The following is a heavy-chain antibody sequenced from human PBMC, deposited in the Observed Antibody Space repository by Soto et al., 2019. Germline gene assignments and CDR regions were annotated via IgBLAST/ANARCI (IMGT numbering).Heavy chain of an antibody. D-gene: IGHD5-18*01. CDR2: IYTSGST. CDR3: ARGGIQLSYAFDY. V-gene: IGHV4-4*07. CDR1: GTSVSNYY. Sequence: PLETLSLTCSVSGTSVSNYYWSWIRQPAGKGLEHIGRIYTSGSTSYNPSLKSRVTMSMDTSRTQIYLNLTSVTAADTAVYYCARGGIQLSYAFDYWGQGILVTVSS. J-gene: IGHJ4*02.